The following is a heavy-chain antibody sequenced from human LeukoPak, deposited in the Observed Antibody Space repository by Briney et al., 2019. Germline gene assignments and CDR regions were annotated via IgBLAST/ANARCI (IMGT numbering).Heavy chain of an antibody. CDR3: ARDIVVVPAAIGPDYSSTPADY. J-gene: IGHJ4*02. CDR1: GYTFTSYG. CDR2: ISAYNGNT. D-gene: IGHD2-2*02. Sequence: ASVKVSCKASGYTFTSYGISWVRQAPGQRLEWMGWISAYNGNTNYAQKLQGRVTMTTDTSTSTAYMELRSLRSDDTAVYYCARDIVVVPAAIGPDYSSTPADYWGQGTLVTVSS. V-gene: IGHV1-18*01.